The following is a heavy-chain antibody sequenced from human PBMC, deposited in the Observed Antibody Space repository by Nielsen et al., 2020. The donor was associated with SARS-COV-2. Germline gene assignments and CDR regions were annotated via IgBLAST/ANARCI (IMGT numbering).Heavy chain of an antibody. V-gene: IGHV3-74*01. J-gene: IGHJ4*02. D-gene: IGHD3-22*01. Sequence: GGSLRLSCEGSGSTFSDYYMNWVRQAPGKGLMWVARINSDGSRSAYADAVKGRFIMSRDNAKNTLYLQMNDLRAEDTAVYYCARLWDDGYYFDTGPYDYWGQGTLVTVSS. CDR2: INSDGSRS. CDR1: GSTFSDYY. CDR3: ARLWDDGYYFDTGPYDY.